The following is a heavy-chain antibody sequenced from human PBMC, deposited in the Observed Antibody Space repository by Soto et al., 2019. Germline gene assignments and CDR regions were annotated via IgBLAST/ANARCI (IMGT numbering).Heavy chain of an antibody. CDR3: AKDASSSWLLYYFDY. D-gene: IGHD6-13*01. CDR1: GFTFSSYG. V-gene: IGHV3-30*18. J-gene: IGHJ4*02. CDR2: ISYDGSNK. Sequence: QVQLVESGGGVVQPGRSLRLSCAASGFTFSSYGMHWVRQAPGKGLEWVAVISYDGSNKYYADSVKGRFTISRDNSKNTLYLQMNSLRAEDTAVYYCAKDASSSWLLYYFDYWGQGTLVTVSS.